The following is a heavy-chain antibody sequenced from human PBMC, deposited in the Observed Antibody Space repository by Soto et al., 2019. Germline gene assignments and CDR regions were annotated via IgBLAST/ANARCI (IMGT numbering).Heavy chain of an antibody. CDR2: INGGTGQT. Sequence: QVQVVQSGAEVKKPGASVKISCKASGYTFSTHAMHWVRQAPGQSLEWMGWINGGTGQTKHSHRFQDRISITRATSASTAYMELSSLRSEDTAVYYCARGKGMEENSDSSGLDIWGKGTTVTVSS. J-gene: IGHJ6*04. CDR3: ARGKGMEENSDSSGLDI. CDR1: GYTFSTHA. V-gene: IGHV1-3*01. D-gene: IGHD1-1*01.